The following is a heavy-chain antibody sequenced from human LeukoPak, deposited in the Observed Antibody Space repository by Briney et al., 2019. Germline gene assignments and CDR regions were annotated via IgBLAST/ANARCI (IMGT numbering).Heavy chain of an antibody. CDR1: GFTFDDYA. CDR2: ISWNSGSI. D-gene: IGHD3-10*01. V-gene: IGHV3-9*01. Sequence: GRSLRLSCAASGFTFDDYAMHWVRQAPGKGLEWVSGISWNSGSIGYADSVKGRFTISRDNAKNSLYLQMNSLRAEDTALYYCAKDYYSVMVRGVIITWGQGTLVTVSS. CDR3: AKDYYSVMVRGVIIT. J-gene: IGHJ5*02.